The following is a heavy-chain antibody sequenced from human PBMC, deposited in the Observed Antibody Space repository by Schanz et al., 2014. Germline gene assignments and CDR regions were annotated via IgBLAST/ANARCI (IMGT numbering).Heavy chain of an antibody. J-gene: IGHJ4*02. CDR1: GYTFTSDS. CDR2: INPSGGST. D-gene: IGHD3-10*01. CDR3: ARGRGFYDY. V-gene: IGHV1-46*01. Sequence: QVHLVQSGAEVHKPGASLKISCKASGYTFTSDSMHWVRQAPGQGLEWMGMINPSGGSTTYAQKFQGRVSITADTSTNTAYMELSSLTSEDTAVHYCARGRGFYDYWGQGTLVTVSS.